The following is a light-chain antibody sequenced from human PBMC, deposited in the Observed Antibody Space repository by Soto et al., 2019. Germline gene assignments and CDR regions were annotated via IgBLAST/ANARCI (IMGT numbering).Light chain of an antibody. CDR3: QQYSNWPRT. CDR2: GAS. CDR1: QSISSN. V-gene: IGKV3-15*01. J-gene: IGKJ1*01. Sequence: ETVMTQSPATLSVSSGERATLSCRASQSISSNLAWYQQKPGQAPRLLIYGASTRATGIPARFSGSGSGTEFTLTISSLQSEDFAVYYCQQYSNWPRTFGQGTKVEIK.